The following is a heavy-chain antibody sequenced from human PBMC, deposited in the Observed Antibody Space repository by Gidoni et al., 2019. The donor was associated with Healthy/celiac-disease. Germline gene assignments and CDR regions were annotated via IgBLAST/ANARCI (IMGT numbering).Heavy chain of an antibody. D-gene: IGHD3-16*01. CDR2: IIPILGIA. CDR3: ASIRGEPNSPGDY. Sequence: QVQLVQSGAEVKKPGSSVKVSCKASGGTFSSYTISWVRQAPGQGLEWMGRIIPILGIANYAQKFQGRVTITADKSTSTAYMELSSLRSEDTAVYYCASIRGEPNSPGDYWGQGTLVTVSS. CDR1: GGTFSSYT. J-gene: IGHJ4*02. V-gene: IGHV1-69*02.